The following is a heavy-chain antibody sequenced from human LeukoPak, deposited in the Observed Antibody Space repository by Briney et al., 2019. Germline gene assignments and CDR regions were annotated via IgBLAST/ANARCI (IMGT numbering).Heavy chain of an antibody. CDR1: GGSFSGYY. J-gene: IGHJ1*01. CDR2: INHSGST. CDR3: AREKYGDYKVGYFQH. Sequence: PSETLSLTCAVYGGSFSGYYWSWIRQPPGKGLEWIGEINHSGSTNYNPSLKSRVTISVDTSKNQFSLKLSSVTAADTAVYYCAREKYGDYKVGYFQHWGQGTLVTVSS. V-gene: IGHV4-34*01. D-gene: IGHD4-17*01.